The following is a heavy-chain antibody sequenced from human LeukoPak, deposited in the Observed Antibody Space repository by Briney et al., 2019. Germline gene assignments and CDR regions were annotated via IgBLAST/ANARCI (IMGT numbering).Heavy chain of an antibody. CDR2: ISSSSTTI. Sequence: GGSLRLSCAVSGLTFSSYSMNWVRQAPGKGLEWVSFISSSSTTIYYADSVKGRFTISRDNAKNSLYLQMNSLRDEDTAVYYCARDRPYSGSHGGDYWGQGTLVTVSS. CDR1: GLTFSSYS. V-gene: IGHV3-48*02. J-gene: IGHJ4*02. CDR3: ARDRPYSGSHGGDY. D-gene: IGHD1-26*01.